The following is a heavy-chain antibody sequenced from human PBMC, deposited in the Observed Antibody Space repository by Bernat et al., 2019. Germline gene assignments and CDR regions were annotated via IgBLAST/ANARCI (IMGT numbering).Heavy chain of an antibody. CDR1: GFTFSSYS. V-gene: IGHV3-21*01. J-gene: IGHJ4*02. Sequence: EVQLVESGGGLVKPGGSLRLSCAASGFTFSSYSMNWVRQAPGKGLEWVSSISSSSSYIYSADSVTGRFTISRDNAKNSLYLQMTSLRAEDTAVYFCARGDSSGWYRAGYYFDYWGQGTLVTVSS. CDR3: ARGDSSGWYRAGYYFDY. CDR2: ISSSSSYI. D-gene: IGHD6-19*01.